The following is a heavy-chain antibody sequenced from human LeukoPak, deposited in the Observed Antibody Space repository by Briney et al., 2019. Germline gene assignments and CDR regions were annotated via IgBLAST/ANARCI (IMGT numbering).Heavy chain of an antibody. D-gene: IGHD3-22*01. Sequence: PGGSLRLSCAASGFTFDDYAMHWVRQAPGKGLEWVSGISWNSGSIGYADSVKGRFTISRDNAKNTLYLQMNSLRAEDTAVYYCARARYYYDSSGYYSSDAFDIWGQGTMVTVSS. CDR1: GFTFDDYA. CDR2: ISWNSGSI. V-gene: IGHV3-9*01. CDR3: ARARYYYDSSGYYSSDAFDI. J-gene: IGHJ3*02.